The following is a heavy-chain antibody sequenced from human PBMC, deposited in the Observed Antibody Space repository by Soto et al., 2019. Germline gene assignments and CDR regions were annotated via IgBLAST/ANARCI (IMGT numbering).Heavy chain of an antibody. V-gene: IGHV4-34*01. J-gene: IGHJ6*03. D-gene: IGHD3-10*01. CDR1: GGSFSGYY. Sequence: QVQLQQWGAGLLKPSETLSLTCAVYGGSFSGYYWSWIRQPPGKGLEWIGEINHSGSTNYNPSLKSRVTISVDTSKHQFSLKLSSVTAADTAVYYCARGCLLWFGGYYYYMDVWGKGTTVTVSS. CDR3: ARGCLLWFGGYYYYMDV. CDR2: INHSGST.